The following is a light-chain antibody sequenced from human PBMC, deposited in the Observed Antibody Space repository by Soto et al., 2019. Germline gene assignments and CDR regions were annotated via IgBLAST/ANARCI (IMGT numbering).Light chain of an antibody. Sequence: EIVMTQSPATLSVSPGERATLSCWASQSVSATVAWYQQKSGQAPRLLIHSASTRASGVPVRFSGSGSGTEFTLTISSLEPEDFAVYYCQQHADWPLTFGGGTKVDIK. CDR2: SAS. CDR1: QSVSAT. V-gene: IGKV3-15*01. CDR3: QQHADWPLT. J-gene: IGKJ4*01.